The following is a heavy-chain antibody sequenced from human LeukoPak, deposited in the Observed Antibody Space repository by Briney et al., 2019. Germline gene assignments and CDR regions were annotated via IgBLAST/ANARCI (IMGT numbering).Heavy chain of an antibody. CDR1: GYTFTDYA. CDR2: IDPHSGGT. J-gene: IGHJ4*02. Sequence: ASVKVSCKASGYTFTDYAIQWVRQAPGQGLEWMGRIDPHSGGTNYAQKFQGRVTLTRDASISTAYMDLSRLRSDDTAFYYCTRDLTISGPIGYWGQETLVTVSS. V-gene: IGHV1-2*06. D-gene: IGHD3-9*01. CDR3: TRDLTISGPIGY.